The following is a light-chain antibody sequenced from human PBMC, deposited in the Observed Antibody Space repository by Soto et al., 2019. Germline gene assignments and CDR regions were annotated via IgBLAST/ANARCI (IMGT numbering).Light chain of an antibody. CDR1: QSISNY. Sequence: DIQMTQSPSSLSASVGDSVTITCRASQSISNYLASYQQKPGQAPDLLIYDVSTLQSGVPSRFSGSGSGTDFTLTISSQQAKDFATYYYQHSYSPPQTFGQGTKVEI. CDR2: DVS. CDR3: QHSYSPPQT. J-gene: IGKJ1*01. V-gene: IGKV1-39*01.